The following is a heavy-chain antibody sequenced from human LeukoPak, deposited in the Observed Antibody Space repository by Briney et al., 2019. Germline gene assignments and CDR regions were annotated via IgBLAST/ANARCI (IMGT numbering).Heavy chain of an antibody. CDR2: IYPGDSDT. Sequence: GESLKISCQGSGYSFTSYWIGWVRQMPGKGLEWMGIIYPGDSDTRYSPSFQGQVTISADKSISTAYLQWSSLKASDTAMYYCARGNYDILTGPTGLDYWGQGTLVTVSS. CDR3: ARGNYDILTGPTGLDY. J-gene: IGHJ4*02. D-gene: IGHD3-9*01. V-gene: IGHV5-51*01. CDR1: GYSFTSYW.